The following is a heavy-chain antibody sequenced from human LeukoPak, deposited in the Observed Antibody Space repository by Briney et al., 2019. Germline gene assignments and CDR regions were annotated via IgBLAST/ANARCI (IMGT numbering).Heavy chain of an antibody. Sequence: ASVKVSCKASGCTFTSYAMHWVRQAPGQRLEWMGWINAGNGNTKYSQEFQGRVTMTTDTSTTTAYMELRSLRFDDTAVYYCASATLGPTTPVPPDYWGQGTLVTVSS. J-gene: IGHJ4*02. CDR2: INAGNGNT. D-gene: IGHD1-26*01. V-gene: IGHV1-3*01. CDR1: GCTFTSYA. CDR3: ASATLGPTTPVPPDY.